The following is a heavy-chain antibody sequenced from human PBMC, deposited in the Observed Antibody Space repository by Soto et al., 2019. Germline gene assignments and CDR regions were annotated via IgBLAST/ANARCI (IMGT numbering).Heavy chain of an antibody. D-gene: IGHD3-10*01. Sequence: QITLKESGPTLVKPTQTLTLTCTFSGFSLSTSGVGVGWIRQPPGKALEWLALIYWNDDKRYSPSLKSRLTITKDTSKNQVVLTMTNMDPVDTATYYCAHRGLLWFGELLGEDWFDPWGQGTLVTVSS. V-gene: IGHV2-5*01. CDR1: GFSLSTSGVG. CDR3: AHRGLLWFGELLGEDWFDP. CDR2: IYWNDDK. J-gene: IGHJ5*02.